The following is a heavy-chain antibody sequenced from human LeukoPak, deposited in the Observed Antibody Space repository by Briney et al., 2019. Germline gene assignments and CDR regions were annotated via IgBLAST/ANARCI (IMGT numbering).Heavy chain of an antibody. D-gene: IGHD5-24*01. CDR2: INTNSGNT. J-gene: IGHJ5*02. V-gene: IGHV1-8*01. CDR1: GYTFTSYD. Sequence: ASMQASCKASGYTFTSYDIKRLLQPTRQGLQWMGWINTNSGNTSYNQNLQGRVTITRNTSRRTAYMVLRSLRSEATAVYYCARDQVDMMDRGGQEITWFDPWGQGTLVIVSS. CDR3: ARDQVDMMDRGGQEITWFDP.